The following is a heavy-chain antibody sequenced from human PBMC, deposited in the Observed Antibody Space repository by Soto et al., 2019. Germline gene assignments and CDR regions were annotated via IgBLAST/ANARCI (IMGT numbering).Heavy chain of an antibody. CDR1: GEYISNGYY. CDR2: IFHSGTT. CDR3: ARGGGADRPWWFDP. V-gene: IGHV4-38-2*01. J-gene: IGHJ5*02. Sequence: LSLTCAVSGEYISNGYYWAWIRQPPGKWLEWIGSIFHSGTTYYNPSIRSRVTIAVDTSKNQFSLKLSSVTAADTAVYYCARGGGADRPWWFDPWGQGTLVTVSS. D-gene: IGHD6-6*01.